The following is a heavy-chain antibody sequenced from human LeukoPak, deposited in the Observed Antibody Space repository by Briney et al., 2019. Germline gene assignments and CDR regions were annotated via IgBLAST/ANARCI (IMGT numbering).Heavy chain of an antibody. J-gene: IGHJ3*02. CDR2: ISWNSGSI. CDR1: GFTFDDHG. CDR3: AKDISDAFDI. V-gene: IGHV3-9*01. Sequence: FRRLSCAALGFTFDDHGSSWFRQAPGKGLEWVSGISWNSGSIGYADSVKGRFTISRDNAKNSLYLQMKSLRAEDTALYYCAKDISDAFDIWGQGAMVTVSS.